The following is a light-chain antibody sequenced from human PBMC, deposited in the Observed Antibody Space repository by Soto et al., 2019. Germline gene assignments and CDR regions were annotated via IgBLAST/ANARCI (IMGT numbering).Light chain of an antibody. CDR2: GAS. CDR1: QSVSSN. J-gene: IGKJ5*01. CDR3: QQYNNWSPIT. V-gene: IGKV3-15*01. Sequence: EIVMTQSPATLSVSPGERATLSCRASQSVSSNLAWYQQKPGQAPRLLIYGASTRATGIPARFSGSGSETEFNLIISSLQSEEFAVYYCQQYNNWSPITFGQGTRLEMK.